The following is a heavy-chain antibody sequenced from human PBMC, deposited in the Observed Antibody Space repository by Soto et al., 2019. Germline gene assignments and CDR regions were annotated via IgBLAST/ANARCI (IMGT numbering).Heavy chain of an antibody. V-gene: IGHV4-34*01. D-gene: IGHD3-10*01. CDR1: GGSFSGYY. J-gene: IGHJ4*02. Sequence: TSETLSLTCAVYGGSFSGYYWSWIRQPPGKGLEWIGEINHSGSTNYNPSLKSRVTISVDTSKNQFSLKLSSVTAADTAVYYCARLKSITMVRGVNYWCQGTLVTVSS. CDR2: INHSGST. CDR3: ARLKSITMVRGVNY.